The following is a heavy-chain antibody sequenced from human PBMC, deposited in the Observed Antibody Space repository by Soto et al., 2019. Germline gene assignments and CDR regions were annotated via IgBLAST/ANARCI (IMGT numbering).Heavy chain of an antibody. CDR3: TREGGSITRGVDHYSFYGMDV. V-gene: IGHV1-69*01. CDR1: GGTFTTYH. Sequence: QVQLVQSGAEVKKPVSSVKVSCKTSGGTFTTYHISWVRQAPGQGLEWMGGIIPASGTAKYAEKFQGRVTIIADESTSTVSMELRSLRSEQSAIYYCTREGGSITRGVDHYSFYGMDVWGPGTSVTVSS. D-gene: IGHD3-10*01. J-gene: IGHJ6*02. CDR2: IIPASGTA.